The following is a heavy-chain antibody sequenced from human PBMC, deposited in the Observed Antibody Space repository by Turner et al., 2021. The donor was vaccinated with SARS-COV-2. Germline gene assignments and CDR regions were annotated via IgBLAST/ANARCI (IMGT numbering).Heavy chain of an antibody. Sequence: EVHVVEAGGGLVKPGGSLRLSCAASGFTFSSYSMNWVRQAPGKGLEWVSSISSSSSYIYYADSVKGRFTISRDNAKNSLYLQVNSLRAEDTAVYYCARARWHYYDSSGYYPDAFDIWGQGTMVTVSS. V-gene: IGHV3-21*01. D-gene: IGHD3-22*01. CDR2: ISSSSSYI. CDR1: GFTFSSYS. CDR3: ARARWHYYDSSGYYPDAFDI. J-gene: IGHJ3*02.